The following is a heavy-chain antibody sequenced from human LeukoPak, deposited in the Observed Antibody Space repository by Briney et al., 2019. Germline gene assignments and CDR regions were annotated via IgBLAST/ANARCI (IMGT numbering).Heavy chain of an antibody. CDR2: IIPILGIA. CDR3: ARDQGYSSGWYGFDY. D-gene: IGHD6-19*01. Sequence: SVKVSCKASGGTFSSYAISWVRQAPGQGLEWMGRIIPILGIANYAQKFQGRVTITADKSTSTAYMELSSLRSEDTAVYYCARDQGYSSGWYGFDYWGQGTLITVSS. V-gene: IGHV1-69*04. J-gene: IGHJ4*02. CDR1: GGTFSSYA.